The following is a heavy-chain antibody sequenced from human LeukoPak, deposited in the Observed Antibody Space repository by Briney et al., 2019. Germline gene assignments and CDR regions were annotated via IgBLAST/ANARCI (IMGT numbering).Heavy chain of an antibody. CDR2: ISTYTGRA. J-gene: IGHJ3*01. Sequence: ASVKVSCKTSGYRFNVYDILWVRQATGRGLDYVGWISTYTGRANYAEKFQGRVSIITDTTTSTAHLELTNLTSSDTGLYYCARADGTNSGTNGFDVWGLGTMVTVAS. D-gene: IGHD4-23*01. V-gene: IGHV1-18*01. CDR3: ARADGTNSGTNGFDV. CDR1: GYRFNVYD.